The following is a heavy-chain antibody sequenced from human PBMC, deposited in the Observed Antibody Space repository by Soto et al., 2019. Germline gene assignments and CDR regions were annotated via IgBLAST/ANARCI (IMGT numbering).Heavy chain of an antibody. D-gene: IGHD4-17*01. V-gene: IGHV3-48*02. CDR1: GFTFTSYS. CDR3: GGDLNYGFDY. CDR2: ITSSSSTT. J-gene: IGHJ4*02. Sequence: PGGSLRLSCAASGFTFTSYSMDWVRQAPGKGLEWISYITSSSSTTYADSVKGRFTISRDNAENSLSLQMNNLRDEDTAVYYCGGDLNYGFDYWGQGILVTVSS.